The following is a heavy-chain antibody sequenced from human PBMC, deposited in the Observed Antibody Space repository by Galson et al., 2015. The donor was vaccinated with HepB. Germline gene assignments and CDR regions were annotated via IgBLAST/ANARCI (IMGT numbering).Heavy chain of an antibody. CDR2: TYYRSKWYI. CDR1: GDSVFNNSPA. CDR3: ARDPGYSLDY. D-gene: IGHD5-18*01. V-gene: IGHV6-1*01. Sequence: CAISGDSVFNNSPAWNWTRQSPSRGLEWLGRTYYRSKWYIDYAESVKSRITINRDTSKNQFSLQLNSVTPDDTGVYYCARDPGYSLDYWGQGTQVTVSS. J-gene: IGHJ4*02.